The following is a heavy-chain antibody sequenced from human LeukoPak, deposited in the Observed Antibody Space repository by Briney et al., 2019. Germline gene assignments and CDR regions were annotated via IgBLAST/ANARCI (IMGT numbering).Heavy chain of an antibody. V-gene: IGHV4-30-2*01. CDR2: IYHSGST. D-gene: IGHD4-17*01. Sequence: SETLSLTCAVSGGSISSGGYSWSWIRQPPGKGLEWIGYIYHSGSTYYNPSLKSRVTISVDRSKNQFSLKLSSVTAADTAVYYCARATTVDAFDIWGQGTMVTVSS. CDR1: GGSISSGGYS. J-gene: IGHJ3*02. CDR3: ARATTVDAFDI.